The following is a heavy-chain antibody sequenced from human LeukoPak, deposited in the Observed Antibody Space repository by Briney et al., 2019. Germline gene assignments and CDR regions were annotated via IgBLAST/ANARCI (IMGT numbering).Heavy chain of an antibody. CDR1: GGSFSGYY. CDR3: ARITSGGYFLFDY. J-gene: IGHJ4*02. D-gene: IGHD1-26*01. CDR2: INHSGST. V-gene: IGHV4-34*01. Sequence: SETLSLTCAVYGGSFSGYYWSWIRQPPGKGLEWIGEINHSGSTNYNPSLKSRVTISVYTSKNQFSLKLSSVTAADTAVYYCARITSGGYFLFDYWGQGTLVTVSS.